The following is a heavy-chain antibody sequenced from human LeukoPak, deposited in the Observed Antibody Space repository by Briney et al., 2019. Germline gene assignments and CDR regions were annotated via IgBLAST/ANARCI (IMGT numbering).Heavy chain of an antibody. CDR2: INHSGST. D-gene: IGHD5-12*01. CDR3: ARQGWLRYLDY. Sequence: SETLSLTCAVYGGSFSGYYWSWIRQPPGKGLEWIGEINHSGSTNYNPSLKSRVTISVDTSKNQFSLKLSSVTAADTAVYYCARQGWLRYLDYWGQGTLVTVSA. V-gene: IGHV4-34*01. CDR1: GGSFSGYY. J-gene: IGHJ4*02.